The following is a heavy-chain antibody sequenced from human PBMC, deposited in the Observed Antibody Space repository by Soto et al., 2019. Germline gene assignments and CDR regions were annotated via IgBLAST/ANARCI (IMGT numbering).Heavy chain of an antibody. CDR1: GFTFSSYW. Sequence: LRLSCAASGFTFSSYWMHWVRQAPGEGLMWVSRINPDGSTTSYADSVKGRFTISRDNAKNTLYLQMNSLRVEDTAVYYCARVPTTVTTPGMDVWGQGTTVTVSS. CDR3: ARVPTTVTTPGMDV. CDR2: INPDGSTT. V-gene: IGHV3-74*01. D-gene: IGHD4-4*01. J-gene: IGHJ6*02.